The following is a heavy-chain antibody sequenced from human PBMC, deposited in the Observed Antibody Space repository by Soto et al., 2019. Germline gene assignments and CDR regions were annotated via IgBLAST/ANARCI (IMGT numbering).Heavy chain of an antibody. CDR2: INHSGST. D-gene: IGHD6-13*01. CDR1: GGSFSGYY. CDR3: ARGQIGYRSSWYFRPLYYFDY. J-gene: IGHJ4*02. Sequence: NPSETLSLTCAVYGGSFSGYYWSWIRQPPGKGLEWIGEINHSGSTNYNPSHKSRVTISVDTSKNQFSLKLSSVTAADTAVYYCARGQIGYRSSWYFRPLYYFDYWGQGTLVIVSS. V-gene: IGHV4-34*01.